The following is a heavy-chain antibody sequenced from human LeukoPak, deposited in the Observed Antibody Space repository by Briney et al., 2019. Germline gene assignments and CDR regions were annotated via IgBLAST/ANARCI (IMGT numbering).Heavy chain of an antibody. D-gene: IGHD3-16*01. Sequence: GGSLRLSCAASGMTFSDHWMHWVRQVPGKGLVWVSLIKTDMRTTIYSDSVKERLTITRDNSKSTLYLQMMSLRADATAIDYCCAGRSYGYELWGQGNVVIVSS. V-gene: IGHV3-74*01. CDR2: IKTDMRTT. CDR1: GMTFSDHW. CDR3: CAGRSYGYEL. J-gene: IGHJ1*01.